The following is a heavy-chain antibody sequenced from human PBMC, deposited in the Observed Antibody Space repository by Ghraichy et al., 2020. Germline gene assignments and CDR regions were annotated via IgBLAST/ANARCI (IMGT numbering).Heavy chain of an antibody. V-gene: IGHV4-4*07. J-gene: IGHJ5*02. CDR1: GGSISSSY. CDR3: GRDVSWFDP. Sequence: SETPSLTCTVSGGSISSSYWSWIRQPAGKGLEWIGRISTTGYTSYNPSLKSRVTMSVDTSKKQFSLNLSSLTAADTAMYYCGRDVSWFDPWGQGTLVTVSS. CDR2: ISTTGYT. D-gene: IGHD2-8*01.